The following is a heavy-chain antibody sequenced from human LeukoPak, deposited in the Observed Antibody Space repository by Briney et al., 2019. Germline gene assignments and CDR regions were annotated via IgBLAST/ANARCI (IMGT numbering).Heavy chain of an antibody. CDR2: MSIDGNLK. CDR1: GFTFNNYV. J-gene: IGHJ4*02. D-gene: IGHD3-22*01. V-gene: IGHV3-30*04. Sequence: TGGSLRLSCAASGFTFNNYVMHWVRQAPGKGLEWVAVMSIDGNLKFYADSVRGRFTISRDNSRNTLYLELNSLRAEDTAVYYCAKDSTHYRVWDDYDSAGLTYWGQGTLVTVSS. CDR3: AKDSTHYRVWDDYDSAGLTY.